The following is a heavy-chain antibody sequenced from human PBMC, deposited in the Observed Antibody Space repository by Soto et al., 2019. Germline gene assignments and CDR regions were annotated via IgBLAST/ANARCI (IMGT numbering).Heavy chain of an antibody. CDR2: IAKGGSNL. CDR1: GFTLSSYA. V-gene: IGHV3-30-3*01. Sequence: GESLKISCAASGFTLSSYAIHWVRQAPGKGLEWVTVIAKGGSNLYFADSVKGRFTLSRDNSKNTLYLQMNSLRSEDTAVYYCAREVEYTSAFGISSSFDYWGQGTLVTVSS. J-gene: IGHJ4*02. D-gene: IGHD6-19*01. CDR3: AREVEYTSAFGISSSFDY.